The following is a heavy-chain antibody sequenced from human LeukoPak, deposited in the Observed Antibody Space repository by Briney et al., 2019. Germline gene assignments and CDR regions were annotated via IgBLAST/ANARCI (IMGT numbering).Heavy chain of an antibody. Sequence: GGSLRRSCAASGFTFSSYWMHWVRQAPGKGLVWVSRINSDGSSTSYADSVKGRFTISKDNAKNTLYLQMNSLRAEDTAVYYCAREDILTGYYLDYWGQGTLVTVSS. J-gene: IGHJ4*02. D-gene: IGHD3-9*01. CDR2: INSDGSST. CDR3: AREDILTGYYLDY. CDR1: GFTFSSYW. V-gene: IGHV3-74*01.